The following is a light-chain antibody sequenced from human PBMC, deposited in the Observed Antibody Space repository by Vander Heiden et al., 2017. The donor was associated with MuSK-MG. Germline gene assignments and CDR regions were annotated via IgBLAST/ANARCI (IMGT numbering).Light chain of an antibody. Sequence: DIQMTQSPSSLSASVGDRVTITCQASQDISNYLNWYQHKPGKAPKLLIYDASTLQGGVPSRFSGSGYGTDFTFTISGRQTEDIAPYYCQQYYNVPLYTFGQGTKVEIK. CDR3: QQYYNVPLYT. CDR2: DAS. V-gene: IGKV1-33*01. J-gene: IGKJ2*01. CDR1: QDISNY.